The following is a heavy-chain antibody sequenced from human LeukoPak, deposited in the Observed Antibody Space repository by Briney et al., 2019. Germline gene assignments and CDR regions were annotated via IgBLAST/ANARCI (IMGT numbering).Heavy chain of an antibody. D-gene: IGHD2-21*02. CDR1: GFTFSSYA. J-gene: IGHJ4*02. V-gene: IGHV3-23*01. CDR2: ISGSGGST. Sequence: PGGSLRLSCAASGFTFSSYAMSWVRQAPGKGLEWVSAISGSGGSTYYADSVKGRFTISRDNSKNTLYLQMNSLRAEDTAVYYCAKGRNPHIVVVTAQGPFDYWGQGTLVTVSS. CDR3: AKGRNPHIVVVTAQGPFDY.